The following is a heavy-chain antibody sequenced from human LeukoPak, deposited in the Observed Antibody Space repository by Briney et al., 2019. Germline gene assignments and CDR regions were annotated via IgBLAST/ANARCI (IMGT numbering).Heavy chain of an antibody. D-gene: IGHD3-10*01. V-gene: IGHV3-48*01. CDR3: ARALWFGETFPAY. Sequence: GGSLRLSCAASGLTISSYSMNWVRQAPGKGLQRVSYISSSSSTIYYADSVKGRFTISRDNAKNSLYLQMNSLRAEDTAVYYCARALWFGETFPAYWGQGTLVTVSP. J-gene: IGHJ4*02. CDR2: ISSSSSTI. CDR1: GLTISSYS.